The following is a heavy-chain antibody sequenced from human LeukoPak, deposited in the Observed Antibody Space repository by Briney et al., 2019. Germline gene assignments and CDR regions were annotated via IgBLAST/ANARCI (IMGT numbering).Heavy chain of an antibody. V-gene: IGHV3-15*01. CDR2: IKSKTDGGTT. CDR3: TTDPAKDYGDYGADY. Sequence: GGSLRLSCAASGFTFSNAWMSWVRQAPGKGLEWVGRIKSKTDGGTTDYAAPVKGRSTISRDDSKNTLYLQMNSLKTEDTAVYYCTTDPAKDYGDYGADYWGQGTLVTVSS. J-gene: IGHJ4*02. D-gene: IGHD4-17*01. CDR1: GFTFSNAW.